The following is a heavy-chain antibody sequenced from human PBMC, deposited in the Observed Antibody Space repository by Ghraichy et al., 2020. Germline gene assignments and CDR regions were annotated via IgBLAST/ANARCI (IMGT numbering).Heavy chain of an antibody. Sequence: GGSLRLSCAASGFTVSSNYMSWVRQAPGKGLEWVSVIYSGGSTYYADSVKGRFTISRDNSKNTLYLQMNSLRAEDTAVYYCAREATVTTQKDYYYYGMDVWGQGTTVTVSS. CDR2: IYSGGST. CDR1: GFTVSSNY. CDR3: AREATVTTQKDYYYYGMDV. V-gene: IGHV3-53*01. J-gene: IGHJ6*02. D-gene: IGHD4-17*01.